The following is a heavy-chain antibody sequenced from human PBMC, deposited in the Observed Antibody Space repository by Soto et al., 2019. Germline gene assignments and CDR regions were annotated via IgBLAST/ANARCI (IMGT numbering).Heavy chain of an antibody. Sequence: QITLKESGPTLVKPTQTLTLTCTFSGFSLTTDAVGVGWIRQPPGKALEWLALIYWDDDKRYSPSLKSRPTITKDASRNQVVLTLTNMDPADTATYYCAHVYWAAAGTRYYFDYWGQGTLVTVSS. CDR3: AHVYWAAAGTRYYFDY. D-gene: IGHD6-19*01. V-gene: IGHV2-5*02. J-gene: IGHJ4*02. CDR2: IYWDDDK. CDR1: GFSLTTDAVG.